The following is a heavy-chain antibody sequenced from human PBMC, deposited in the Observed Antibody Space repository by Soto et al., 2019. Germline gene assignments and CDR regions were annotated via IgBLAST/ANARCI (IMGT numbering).Heavy chain of an antibody. Sequence: QITLKESGPTLVRPTQTLTLTCTFSGFSLTTSGVGVGWIRQPPGKALEWLALIYCDDDKRYSPSLKSRLTTTKDTTKNHVVLTMTNMDPVDTATYYCAHSRCGGDCLQSYSSHYYYGMDVWGQGTTVTVSS. D-gene: IGHD2-21*02. V-gene: IGHV2-5*02. J-gene: IGHJ6*02. CDR1: GFSLTTSGVG. CDR2: IYCDDDK. CDR3: AHSRCGGDCLQSYSSHYYYGMDV.